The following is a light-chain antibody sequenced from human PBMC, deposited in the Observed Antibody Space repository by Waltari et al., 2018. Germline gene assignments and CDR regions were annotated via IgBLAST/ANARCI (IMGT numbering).Light chain of an antibody. CDR3: QKYDRLPAT. V-gene: IGKV3-20*01. CDR1: QSVSRF. J-gene: IGKJ1*01. CDR2: GAS. Sequence: DIVLTQSPATLSLSPGERGTLSCRASQSVSRFLAWYQQKPGQATRLLIYGASTRATGIPDRFSGSGSGTDFSLTISRLEPEDFAVYYCQKYDRLPATFGQGTKVEIK.